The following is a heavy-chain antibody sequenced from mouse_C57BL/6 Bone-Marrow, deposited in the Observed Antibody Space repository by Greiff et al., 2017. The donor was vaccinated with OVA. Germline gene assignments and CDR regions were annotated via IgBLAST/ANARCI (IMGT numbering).Heavy chain of an antibody. J-gene: IGHJ3*01. D-gene: IGHD1-1*01. CDR1: GFTFSSYG. CDR3: ARPFSYYYGSSSWFAY. V-gene: IGHV5-6*01. Sequence: EVQRVESGGDLVKPGGSLKLSCAASGFTFSSYGMSWVRQTPDKRLEWVATISSGGSYTYYPDSVKGRFTISRDNAKNTLYLQMSSLKSEDTAMYYCARPFSYYYGSSSWFAYWGQGTLVTVSA. CDR2: ISSGGSYT.